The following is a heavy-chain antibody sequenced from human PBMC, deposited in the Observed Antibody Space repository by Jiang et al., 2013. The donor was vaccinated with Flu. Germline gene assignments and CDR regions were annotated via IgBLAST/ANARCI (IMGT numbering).Heavy chain of an antibody. CDR1: GDSISGSSYY. CDR3: AQSSAFSNYYDTTGPPIKDSFHM. J-gene: IGHJ3*02. Sequence: GPGLVKPSETLSLTCTVSGDSISGSSYYWGWVRQPPGKGLEWIGSIDHSWRTYYNPSLRSRVTMSVDTSKNXFSLRLRSVTAADTALYYCAQSSAFSNYYDTTGPPIKDSFHMWGQGQRSPSLQ. D-gene: IGHD3-22*01. CDR2: IDHSWRT. V-gene: IGHV4-39*01.